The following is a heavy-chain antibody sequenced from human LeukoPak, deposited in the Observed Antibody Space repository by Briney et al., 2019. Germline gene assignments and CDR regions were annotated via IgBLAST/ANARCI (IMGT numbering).Heavy chain of an antibody. J-gene: IGHJ3*02. CDR2: IYYSGST. D-gene: IGHD3-10*01. CDR3: ARDYYGSDAFDI. Sequence: SGTLSLTCTVSGGSISSYYWSWIRQPPGKGLEWIGYIYYSGSTNYNPSLKSRVTISVDTSKNLFSLKLSSVTAADTAVYYCARDYYGSDAFDIWGQGTMVTVSS. CDR1: GGSISSYY. V-gene: IGHV4-59*01.